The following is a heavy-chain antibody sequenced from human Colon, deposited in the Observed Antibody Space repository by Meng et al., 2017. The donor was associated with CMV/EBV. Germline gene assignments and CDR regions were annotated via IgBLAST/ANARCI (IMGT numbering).Heavy chain of an antibody. J-gene: IGHJ4*02. V-gene: IGHV1-18*01. D-gene: IGHD3-16*01. Sequence: SVKVSCKASGYAFNKHGINWVRQAPGRGLEWMGWINLWNGDIKYAQKFQGRVTVSADTSTSTAYMELRSLTSDDTAVYYCARDLFSPGGNSCFDNWGQGTVVTVSS. CDR2: INLWNGDI. CDR3: ARDLFSPGGNSCFDN. CDR1: GYAFNKHG.